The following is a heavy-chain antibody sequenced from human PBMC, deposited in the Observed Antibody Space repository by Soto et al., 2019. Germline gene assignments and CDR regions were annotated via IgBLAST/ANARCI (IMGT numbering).Heavy chain of an antibody. Sequence: SETLSLTCAVSGGSISSGGYSWSWIRQPPGKGLEWIGYIYHSGSTYYNPSLKSRLTISVDRSKNQVSLKLTSVTAADTALYYCVRHGSYGSGSFSFNPWGQGILVTVSS. CDR1: GGSISSGGYS. CDR3: VRHGSYGSGSFSFNP. J-gene: IGHJ5*02. D-gene: IGHD3-10*01. CDR2: IYHSGST. V-gene: IGHV4-30-2*01.